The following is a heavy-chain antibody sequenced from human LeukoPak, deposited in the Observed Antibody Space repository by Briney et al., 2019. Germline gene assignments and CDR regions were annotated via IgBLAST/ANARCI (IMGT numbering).Heavy chain of an antibody. D-gene: IGHD3-3*01. CDR1: GYTFTSYD. CDR2: MNPNSGNT. Sequence: ASVKVSCKASGYTFTSYDINWVRQATGQGPEWMGWMNPNSGNTGYAQKFRGRVSITRNTSISTAYMELSSLVSEDTAVYYCARDDDSFAVDAFDIWGQGTMVTVSS. V-gene: IGHV1-8*03. J-gene: IGHJ3*02. CDR3: ARDDDSFAVDAFDI.